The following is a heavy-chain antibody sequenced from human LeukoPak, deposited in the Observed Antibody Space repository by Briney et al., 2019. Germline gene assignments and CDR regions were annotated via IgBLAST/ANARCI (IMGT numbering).Heavy chain of an antibody. J-gene: IGHJ5*02. CDR3: AREFKTTVTTLSWFDP. Sequence: ASVKVSCKASGYTFTSYYMHWVRQAPGQGLEWMGIINPSGGSTSYAQKFQGRVTMTRDTSTSTVYMELSSLRSEDTAVYYCAREFKTTVTTLSWFDPWGQGTLVTVSS. V-gene: IGHV1-46*01. CDR1: GYTFTSYY. CDR2: INPSGGST. D-gene: IGHD4-17*01.